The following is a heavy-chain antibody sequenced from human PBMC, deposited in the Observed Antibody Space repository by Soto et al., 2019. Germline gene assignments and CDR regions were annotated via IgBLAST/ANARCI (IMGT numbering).Heavy chain of an antibody. Sequence: SVKVSCQDSGGTFSSYAISWVRQAPGQGLEWMGGIIPIFGTANYAQKFQGRVTITADESTSTAYMELSSLRSEDTAVYYCARVVPAAISPNNWFDPWGQGTLVTVSS. D-gene: IGHD2-2*02. V-gene: IGHV1-69*13. J-gene: IGHJ5*02. CDR2: IIPIFGTA. CDR3: ARVVPAAISPNNWFDP. CDR1: GGTFSSYA.